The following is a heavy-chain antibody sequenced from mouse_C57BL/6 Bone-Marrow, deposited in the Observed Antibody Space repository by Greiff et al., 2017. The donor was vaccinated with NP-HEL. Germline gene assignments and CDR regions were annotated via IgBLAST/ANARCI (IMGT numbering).Heavy chain of an antibody. J-gene: IGHJ2*01. D-gene: IGHD1-1*01. V-gene: IGHV10-3*01. Sequence: EVHLVESGGGLVQPKGSLKLSCAASGFTFNTYAMHWVRQAPGKGLEWVARIRSKSSNYATYYADSVKDRFTISRADSQRMLYLQRNNLKTEDTAMDYCVRGGTTVVPFDYWGQGTTLTVSS. CDR1: GFTFNTYA. CDR3: VRGGTTVVPFDY. CDR2: IRSKSSNYAT.